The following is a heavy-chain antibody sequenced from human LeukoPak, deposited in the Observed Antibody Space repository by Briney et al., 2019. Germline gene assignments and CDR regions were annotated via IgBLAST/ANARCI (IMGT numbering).Heavy chain of an antibody. CDR3: AKGDSSFIAAVFGHDY. J-gene: IGHJ4*02. D-gene: IGHD6-13*01. CDR2: IWYDGSNK. V-gene: IGHV3-33*06. CDR1: GFTFSNYG. Sequence: GGSLRLSCAASGFTFSNYGMHWVRQAPGKGLEWVAVIWYDGSNKYYADSVKGRFTISRDNSKNTLYLQMNSLRAEDTAVYYCAKGDSSFIAAVFGHDYWGQGTLVTVSS.